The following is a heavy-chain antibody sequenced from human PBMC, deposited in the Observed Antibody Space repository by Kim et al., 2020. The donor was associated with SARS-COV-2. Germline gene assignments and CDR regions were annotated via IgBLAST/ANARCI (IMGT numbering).Heavy chain of an antibody. CDR1: GFTFSNAW. CDR2: IKSKTDGGTT. Sequence: GGSLRLSCAASGFTFSNAWMSWVRQAPGKGLEWVGRIKSKTDGGTTDYAAPVKGRFTISRDDSKNTLYLQMNSLKTEDTAVYYCTTDDELTGDIGPFTIVDYWGQGTLVTVSS. V-gene: IGHV3-15*01. D-gene: IGHD7-27*01. CDR3: TTDDELTGDIGPFTIVDY. J-gene: IGHJ4*02.